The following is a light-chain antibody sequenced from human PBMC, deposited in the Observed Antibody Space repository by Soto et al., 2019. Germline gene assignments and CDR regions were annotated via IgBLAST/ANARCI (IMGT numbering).Light chain of an antibody. Sequence: DIVMTQSPDSLAVSPGERATINCKSSQSGLYRSDNKNYLAWYQQKPGQPPKLLIYWASTRESGVPDRFSGSGSGTDFTLTISSLQAEDVAVYYCQQSDSSPWTFGQGTKVEIK. CDR2: WAS. CDR1: QSGLYRSDNKNY. V-gene: IGKV4-1*01. CDR3: QQSDSSPWT. J-gene: IGKJ1*01.